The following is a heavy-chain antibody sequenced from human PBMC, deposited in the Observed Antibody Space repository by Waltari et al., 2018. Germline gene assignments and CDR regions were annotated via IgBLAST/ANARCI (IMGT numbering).Heavy chain of an antibody. CDR2: IHRSGRN. Sequence: QLHLTESGPGLAKPSGDLFLTCTVSGDPMNRHSWWSWVRQPPEKGLEWIGQIHRSGRNNYNPSLESRVTISLDTSNRQFSLKLTSTTAADTAVYYCARDRGIGLYFDSWGQGTLVTVSP. D-gene: IGHD1-26*01. CDR1: GDPMNRHSW. J-gene: IGHJ4*02. V-gene: IGHV4-4*02. CDR3: ARDRGIGLYFDS.